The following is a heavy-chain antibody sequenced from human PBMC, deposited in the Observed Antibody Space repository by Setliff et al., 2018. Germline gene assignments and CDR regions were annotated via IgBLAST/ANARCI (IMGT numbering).Heavy chain of an antibody. CDR1: GYSISSGNY. CDR2: ISHSGST. V-gene: IGHV4-38-2*01. Sequence: PSETLSLTCAVSGYSISSGNYWGWIRQPPGKGLEWIGSISHSGSTNYNPSLKSRVTISVDKSKNQFSLKLSSVTAADTAVYYCARLKTAMVDFWGQGTLVTVSS. D-gene: IGHD5-18*01. CDR3: ARLKTAMVDF. J-gene: IGHJ4*02.